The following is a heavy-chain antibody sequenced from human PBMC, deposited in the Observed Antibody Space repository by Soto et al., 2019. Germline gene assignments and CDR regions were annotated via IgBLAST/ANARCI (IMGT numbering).Heavy chain of an antibody. Sequence: QVQLVQSGAEVKKPGSSVKVSCKASGGTFSSYAISWVRQAPGQGLEWMGGIIPIFGTANYAQKFQGRVTTTAVESTITVYMELSTLRAEDTAVYYCASRATGYSSASVPYYYYGMDVWGQGTTVTVSS. CDR1: GGTFSSYA. D-gene: IGHD6-25*01. CDR2: IIPIFGTA. CDR3: ASRATGYSSASVPYYYYGMDV. J-gene: IGHJ6*02. V-gene: IGHV1-69*01.